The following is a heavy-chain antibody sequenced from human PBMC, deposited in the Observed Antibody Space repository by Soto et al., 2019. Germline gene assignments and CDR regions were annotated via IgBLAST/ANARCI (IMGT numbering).Heavy chain of an antibody. CDR1: GSSISSGGYY. CDR3: ARERGGAGSGVSVGYAFDI. CDR2: IYYSGST. Sequence: PSETLSLTCTVSGSSISSGGYYWSWIRQHPGKGLEWIGYIYYSGSTYYNPSLKSRVTISVDTSKNQFSLKLSSVTAADTAVYYWARERGGAGSGVSVGYAFDIWGQGTMVTVSS. J-gene: IGHJ3*02. D-gene: IGHD3-10*01. V-gene: IGHV4-31*03.